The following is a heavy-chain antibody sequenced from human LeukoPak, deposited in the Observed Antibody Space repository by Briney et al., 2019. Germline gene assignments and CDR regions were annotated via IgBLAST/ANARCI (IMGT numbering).Heavy chain of an antibody. CDR3: TRDGFSGAAFDY. CDR2: IHPNNGGT. J-gene: IGHJ4*02. CDR1: GFTFTGYF. D-gene: IGHD7-27*01. Sequence: ASVMVSCKASGFTFTGYFIHWVRQAPGQGLEWMGWIHPNNGGTKYAQKFQGRVTMTRDTSINTDYMELSRLRSDDTALYYCTRDGFSGAAFDYWGQGTLVTVSS. V-gene: IGHV1-2*02.